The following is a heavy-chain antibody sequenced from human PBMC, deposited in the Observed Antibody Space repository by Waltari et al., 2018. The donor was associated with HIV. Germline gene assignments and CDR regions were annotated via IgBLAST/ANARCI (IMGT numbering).Heavy chain of an antibody. D-gene: IGHD1-26*01. CDR1: GGSISSYY. CDR3: ARDNSGSYNRWFDP. CDR2: IYYSGST. V-gene: IGHV4-59*01. J-gene: IGHJ5*02. Sequence: QVQLQESGPGLVKPSETLSLTCTVSGGSISSYYWSWIRQPPGKGLEWIGYIYYSGSTNYNPSLKSRVTISVDTSKNQFSLKLSSVTAADTAVYYCARDNSGSYNRWFDPWGQGTLVTVSS.